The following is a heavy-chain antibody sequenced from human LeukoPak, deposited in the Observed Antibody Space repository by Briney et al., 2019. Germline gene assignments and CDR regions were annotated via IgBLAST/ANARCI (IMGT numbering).Heavy chain of an antibody. D-gene: IGHD7-27*01. CDR1: GYTFTGYY. V-gene: IGHV1-2*02. Sequence: ASVKVSCKTSGYTFTGYYMHWVRQAPGQGLEWMGWINPNSGGTNYAQKFQGRVTMTRDTSISTAYMELSRLRSDDTAVYYCARDSLGMDYYYYYMDVWGKGTTVTVSS. J-gene: IGHJ6*03. CDR3: ARDSLGMDYYYYYMDV. CDR2: INPNSGGT.